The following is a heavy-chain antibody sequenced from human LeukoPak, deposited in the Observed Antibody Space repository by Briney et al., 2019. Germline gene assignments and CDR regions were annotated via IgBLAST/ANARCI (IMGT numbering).Heavy chain of an antibody. D-gene: IGHD3-9*01. V-gene: IGHV3-9*01. Sequence: GGSLRLSCAASGFTFDDYAMHWVRQAPGKGLEWVSGISWNSGSIGYADSVKGRFTISRDNAKNSLYLQMNSLRAEDTAVYYCARDRVDVLRYFDWLLHNVFSFDYWGQGTLVTVSS. CDR2: ISWNSGSI. CDR1: GFTFDDYA. CDR3: ARDRVDVLRYFDWLLHNVFSFDY. J-gene: IGHJ4*02.